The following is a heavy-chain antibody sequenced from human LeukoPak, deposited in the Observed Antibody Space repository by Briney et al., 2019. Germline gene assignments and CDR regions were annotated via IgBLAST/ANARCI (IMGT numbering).Heavy chain of an antibody. CDR3: ARRPGVGSSWSRYNWFDP. V-gene: IGHV4-39*01. J-gene: IGHJ5*02. D-gene: IGHD6-13*01. Sequence: SETVSLTCTVSGGSISSSSYYWGWIRQPPGKGLEWIGSIYYSGSTYYNPSLKSRVTISVDTSKNQFSLKLSSVTAADTAVYYCARRPGVGSSWSRYNWFDPWGQGTLVTVSS. CDR2: IYYSGST. CDR1: GGSISSSSYY.